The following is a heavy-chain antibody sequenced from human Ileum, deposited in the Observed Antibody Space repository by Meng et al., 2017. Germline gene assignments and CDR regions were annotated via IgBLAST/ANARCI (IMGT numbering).Heavy chain of an antibody. D-gene: IGHD3-10*02. CDR2: VYHSGST. CDR1: GGSIESNNW. J-gene: IGHJ2*01. V-gene: IGHV4-4*02. Sequence: QLQWSGPGLVKPSETLSLTCAVSGGSIESNNWWTWIRQPPGQGLEWIGEVYHSGSTHYNPSLQSRVTISIDNSKNRFSLSLNSVTAADTAIYYCARADYVRYFDLWGRGTLVTVSS. CDR3: ARADYVRYFDL.